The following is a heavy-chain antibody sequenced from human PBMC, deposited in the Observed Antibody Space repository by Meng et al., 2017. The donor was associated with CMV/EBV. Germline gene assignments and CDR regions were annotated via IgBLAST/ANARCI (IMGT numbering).Heavy chain of an antibody. CDR3: AKDAPSYGVSPSYYYYGMDV. J-gene: IGHJ6*02. D-gene: IGHD4-17*01. CDR2: IRYDGSNR. V-gene: IGHV3-30*02. CDR1: GFTFSSYG. Sequence: GGSLRLSCAASGFTFSSYGMHGVRQAPGKGLDWVAFIRYDGSNRYYADSVKGRFTISRDNSKNTLYLQMNSLRPEDTAVYYCAKDAPSYGVSPSYYYYGMDVWGQGTTVTAP.